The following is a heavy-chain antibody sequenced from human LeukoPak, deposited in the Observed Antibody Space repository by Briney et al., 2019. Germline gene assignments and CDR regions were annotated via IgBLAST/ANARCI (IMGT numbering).Heavy chain of an antibody. V-gene: IGHV3-23*01. CDR2: ISGSGGST. Sequence: GGSLRLSCAASGFTFSSYAMSWVRQAPGKGLEWVSAISGSGGSTYYADSVKGRFTISRDNAKNTLYLQMNSLRAEDTAVYYCAVSSSSGSGYFDYWGQGTLVTVSS. CDR3: AVSSSSGSGYFDY. CDR1: GFTFSSYA. J-gene: IGHJ4*02. D-gene: IGHD6-13*01.